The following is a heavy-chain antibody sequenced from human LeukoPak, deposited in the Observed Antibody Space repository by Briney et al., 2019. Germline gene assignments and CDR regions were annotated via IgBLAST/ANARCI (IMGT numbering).Heavy chain of an antibody. J-gene: IGHJ6*04. V-gene: IGHV3-48*03. D-gene: IGHD3-10*02. CDR1: GFTFSSYE. CDR3: AELGITMIGGV. Sequence: GGSLRLSCAASGFTFSSYEMNWVRQAPGKGLEWVSYISSSGSTIYYADSVKGRFTISRDNAKNTQYLQMNSLRAEDTAVYYCAELGITMIGGVWGKGTTVTISS. CDR2: ISSSGSTI.